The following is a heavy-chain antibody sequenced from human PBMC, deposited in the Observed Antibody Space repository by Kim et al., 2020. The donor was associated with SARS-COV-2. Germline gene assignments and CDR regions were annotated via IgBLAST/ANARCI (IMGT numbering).Heavy chain of an antibody. J-gene: IGHJ4*02. D-gene: IGHD3-22*01. CDR3: ARDVGDYDSSVGYGGIVGVFD. CDR1: GYTFTSYY. CDR2: INPSGGST. Sequence: ASVKVSCKASGYTFTSYYMHWVRQAPGQGLEWMGIINPSGGSTSYAQKFQGRVTMTRDTSTSTVYMELSSLRSEDTAVYYCARDVGDYDSSVGYGGIVGVFDWGQGTLVTVSS. V-gene: IGHV1-46*01.